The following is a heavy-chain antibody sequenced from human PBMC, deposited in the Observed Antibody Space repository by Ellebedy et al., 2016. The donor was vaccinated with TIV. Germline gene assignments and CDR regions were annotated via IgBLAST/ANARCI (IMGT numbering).Heavy chain of an antibody. CDR3: AGDPEGAYYYGSGKFDY. CDR2: INAGNGNT. V-gene: IGHV1-3*01. D-gene: IGHD3-10*01. Sequence: ASVKVSCXASGYTFTSHTIDWVRQAPGQRLVWLGWINAGNGNTKYSQKFQGRVTITRDTSASTVYMEMSSLRSEDTAVFYCAGDPEGAYYYGSGKFDYWGQGTLVTVSS. J-gene: IGHJ4*02. CDR1: GYTFTSHT.